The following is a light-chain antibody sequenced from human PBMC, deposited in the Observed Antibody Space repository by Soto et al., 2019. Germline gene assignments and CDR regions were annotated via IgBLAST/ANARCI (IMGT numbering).Light chain of an antibody. V-gene: IGLV2-14*01. J-gene: IGLJ1*01. CDR3: SSYTSSSNHYV. Sequence: QAVLSQPASVSGSPGQAITISCTGTSSDVGGYNYVSWYQQHPGKAPKLMIYEVSNRPPGVSNRFSGSKSGNTASLTISGLQAEDEADYYCSSYTSSSNHYVFGTGTKVTVL. CDR1: SSDVGGYNY. CDR2: EVS.